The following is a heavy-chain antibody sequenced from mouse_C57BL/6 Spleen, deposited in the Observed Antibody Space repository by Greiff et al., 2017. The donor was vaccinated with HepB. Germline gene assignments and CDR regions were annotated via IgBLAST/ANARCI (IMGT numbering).Heavy chain of an antibody. CDR2: ISYDGSN. CDR1: GYSITSGYY. CDR3: ARGTFDY. V-gene: IGHV3-6*01. Sequence: EVHLVESGPGLVKPSQSLSLTCSVTGYSITSGYYWNWIRQFPGNKLEWMGYISYDGSNNYNPSLNNRISITRDTSKNQFFLTLNSVTTEDTATYYCARGTFDYWGQGTTLTVSS. J-gene: IGHJ2*01.